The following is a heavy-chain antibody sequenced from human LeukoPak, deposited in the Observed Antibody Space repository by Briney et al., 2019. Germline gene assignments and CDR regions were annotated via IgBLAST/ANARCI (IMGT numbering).Heavy chain of an antibody. Sequence: GGSLRLSCAASGFIFENFWMNWVRQAPGKGLEWVANMNQDGSEEHYVDSVKGRFTISRDNAKNALYLEVNSLGAEDTAVYFCARMRLRFFVPFDSWGQGSQVIVSS. CDR1: GFIFENFW. CDR3: ARMRLRFFVPFDS. CDR2: MNQDGSEE. J-gene: IGHJ4*02. D-gene: IGHD3-3*01. V-gene: IGHV3-7*01.